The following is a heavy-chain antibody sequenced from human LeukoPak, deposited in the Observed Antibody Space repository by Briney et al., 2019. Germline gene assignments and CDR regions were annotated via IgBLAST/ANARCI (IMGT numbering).Heavy chain of an antibody. Sequence: PSQTLSLTCTVSGGSISSGGYYWSWIRQPPGKGLEWIGYIYHSGSTYYNPSLKSRVTVSVDRSKNQFSLRLTSVTAADTAVYYCARVQTTAYYFDYWGRGTLVTVSS. CDR3: ARVQTTAYYFDY. CDR2: IYHSGST. V-gene: IGHV4-30-2*01. CDR1: GGSISSGGYY. J-gene: IGHJ4*02. D-gene: IGHD1-1*01.